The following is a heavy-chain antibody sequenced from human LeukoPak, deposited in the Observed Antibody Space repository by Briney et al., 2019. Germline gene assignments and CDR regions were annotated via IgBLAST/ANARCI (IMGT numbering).Heavy chain of an antibody. CDR1: GFTFSDYY. D-gene: IGHD6-6*01. J-gene: IGHJ4*02. CDR2: ISSSGSAI. CDR3: ARERAIASLRPYYFDY. Sequence: GGSLRLSCAASGFTFSDYYMSWIRQAPGKGLEWMSYISSSGSAIYYADSVKGRFTLSRDNARNSLYLQMNSLRAEDTAVYYCARERAIASLRPYYFDYWGEGTRVTVSS. V-gene: IGHV3-11*01.